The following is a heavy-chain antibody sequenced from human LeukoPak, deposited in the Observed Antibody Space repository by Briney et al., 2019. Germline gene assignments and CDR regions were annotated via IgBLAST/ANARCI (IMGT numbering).Heavy chain of an antibody. J-gene: IGHJ6*03. CDR3: ARYRGSYSGKYYYYYMDV. CDR2: INHSGST. D-gene: IGHD1-26*01. CDR1: GGSFSGYY. V-gene: IGHV4-34*01. Sequence: SETLSLTCAVYGGSFSGYYWSWIRQPPGKGLEWVGEINHSGSTNYNPSLKSRVTISVDTSKNQFSLKLSSVTAADTAVYYCARYRGSYSGKYYYYYMDVWGKGTTVTVSS.